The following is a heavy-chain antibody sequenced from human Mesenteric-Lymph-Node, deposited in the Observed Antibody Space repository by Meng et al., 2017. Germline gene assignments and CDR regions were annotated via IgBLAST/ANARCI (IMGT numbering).Heavy chain of an antibody. Sequence: EHRLQSGTGRSKPSQTLALTWAIYGDSVSSHSAAWNWTRQSPSRGLEWLGRTYYRSKWYNDYAVSVKSRITINPDTSKNQFSLQLNSVTPEDTAVYYCAREGTILRGVINPLDYWDQGTLVTVSS. J-gene: IGHJ4*02. D-gene: IGHD3-10*01. V-gene: IGHV6-1*01. CDR2: TYYRSKWYN. CDR1: GDSVSSHSAA. CDR3: AREGTILRGVINPLDY.